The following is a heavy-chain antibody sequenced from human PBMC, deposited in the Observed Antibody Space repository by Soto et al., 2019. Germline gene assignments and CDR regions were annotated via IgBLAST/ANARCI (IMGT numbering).Heavy chain of an antibody. D-gene: IGHD3-3*02. V-gene: IGHV1-18*04. Sequence: QVPLVQSGAEVKKPGAAVKVSCKTSGYTFTSYAITWVRQAPGQGLEWMGKISGYNGNTDYSEKFQGRVTMTTDTSPSTAYMELRSLRSDDTAVYFCVREPLFGYLENWGQGTLVTVSS. CDR2: ISGYNGNT. J-gene: IGHJ4*02. CDR3: VREPLFGYLEN. CDR1: GYTFTSYA.